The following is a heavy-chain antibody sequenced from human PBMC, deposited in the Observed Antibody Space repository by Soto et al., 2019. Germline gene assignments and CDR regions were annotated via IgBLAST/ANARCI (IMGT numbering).Heavy chain of an antibody. J-gene: IGHJ6*02. V-gene: IGHV3-33*01. CDR2: IWYDGSNK. Sequence: QVQLVESGGGVVQPGRSLRLSCAASGFTFSSYGMHWVRQAPGKGLEWVAVIWYDGSNKYYADSVKGRFTISRDNSXXTLYLQMNSLRAEDTAVYYCARVGDDYGDLYGMDVWGQGTTVTVSS. D-gene: IGHD4-17*01. CDR1: GFTFSSYG. CDR3: ARVGDDYGDLYGMDV.